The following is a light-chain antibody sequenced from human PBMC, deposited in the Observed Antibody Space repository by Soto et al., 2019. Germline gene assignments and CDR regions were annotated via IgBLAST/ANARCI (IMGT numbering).Light chain of an antibody. J-gene: IGLJ1*01. V-gene: IGLV2-14*03. CDR1: SSDVGGYNY. Sequence: QSVLTQPASVSGSPGQSITISCTSTSSDVGGYNYVSWYQQHPGKAPKLMIYDVSNRPSGVSNRFSGSKSGNTASLTISGLQAEDEADYYCSSYTSSSLHVFGTGTKVT. CDR2: DVS. CDR3: SSYTSSSLHV.